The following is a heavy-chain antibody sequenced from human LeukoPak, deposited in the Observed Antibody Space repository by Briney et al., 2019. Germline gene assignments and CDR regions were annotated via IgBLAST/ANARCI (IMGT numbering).Heavy chain of an antibody. D-gene: IGHD6-6*01. V-gene: IGHV3-74*01. CDR2: INSDGSST. CDR3: ARESFAARWD. Sequence: GGSLRLSCAASGFTFSSYWMHWVRQAPGKGLVWVSHINSDGSSTNYADSVKGRFTISRDNAKNTLYLQMNSLRAEDAAVYYCARESFAARWDWGQGTLVTVSS. J-gene: IGHJ4*02. CDR1: GFTFSSYW.